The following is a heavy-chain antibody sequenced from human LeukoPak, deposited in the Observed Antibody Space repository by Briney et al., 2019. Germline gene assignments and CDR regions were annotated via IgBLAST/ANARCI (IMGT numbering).Heavy chain of an antibody. D-gene: IGHD3-10*01. CDR3: ARDLYYYGSGSLPDY. CDR2: ISYDGSNK. V-gene: IGHV3-30-3*01. Sequence: GGSLRLSCAASGFTFSNYAMHWVRQPPGKGLEWLALISYDGSNKYYADSVKGRFTISRDNSKNTMYLQKNSLRAEDTAVYYCARDLYYYGSGSLPDYWGQGTLVTVSS. CDR1: GFTFSNYA. J-gene: IGHJ4*02.